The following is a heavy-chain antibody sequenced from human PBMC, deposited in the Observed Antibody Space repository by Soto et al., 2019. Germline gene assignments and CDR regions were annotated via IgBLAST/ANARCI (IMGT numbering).Heavy chain of an antibody. J-gene: IGHJ4*02. CDR2: ISGSGSNT. D-gene: IGHD3-9*01. Sequence: EVQLLESGGGLVQPGGSLRLSCAASGFTFSTYAMSWVRQAPGKGLEWVSAISGSGSNTYYADSVKGRFTISRDDSKSTLYLQMNSLRAEDTAVYYCAKDHDTGSDSYFDYWGQGTLVTVSS. CDR3: AKDHDTGSDSYFDY. V-gene: IGHV3-23*01. CDR1: GFTFSTYA.